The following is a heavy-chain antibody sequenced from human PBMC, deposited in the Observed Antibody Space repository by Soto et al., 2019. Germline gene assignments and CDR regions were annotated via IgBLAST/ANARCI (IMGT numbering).Heavy chain of an antibody. D-gene: IGHD5-18*01. CDR1: GDSVSSNSAA. CDR2: TYYRSKWYN. CDR3: AAMEQGDYGMDV. Sequence: SQTLSLTCAISGDSVSSNSAAWNWIRRSPSRGLEWLGRTYYRSKWYNDYAVSVKSRITINPDTSKNQFSLQLNSVTPEGTAVYYCAAMEQGDYGMDVWGQGTTVTVSS. V-gene: IGHV6-1*01. J-gene: IGHJ6*02.